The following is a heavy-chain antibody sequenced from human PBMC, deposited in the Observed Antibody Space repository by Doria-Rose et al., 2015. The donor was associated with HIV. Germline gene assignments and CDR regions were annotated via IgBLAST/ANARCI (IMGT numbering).Heavy chain of an antibody. CDR3: ARIKSSRWYHKYYFDF. CDR1: GVSLSSPGMG. CDR2: IFSDDER. D-gene: IGHD6-13*01. Sequence: QESGPVLVKPTETLTLTCTVSGVSLSSPGMGVSWIRQPPGKALEWLANIFSDDERSYKTSLKSILTISTGTSKSQVVLTMTDMDPVDTATYYCARIKSSRWYHKYYFDFWGQGTLVIVSA. V-gene: IGHV2-26*01. J-gene: IGHJ4*02.